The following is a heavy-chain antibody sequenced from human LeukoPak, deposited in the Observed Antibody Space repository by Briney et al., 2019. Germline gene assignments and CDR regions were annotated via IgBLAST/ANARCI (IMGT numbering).Heavy chain of an antibody. D-gene: IGHD3/OR15-3a*01. CDR2: IYHSGST. J-gene: IGHJ4*02. CDR3: ARQTGSGLFILP. V-gene: IGHV4-4*02. Sequence: SETLSLTCAVSGGSISSSNWWSWVRQPPGKGLEWIGEIYHSGSTNYNPSLKSRVTISVDKSKNQFSLRLTSVTAADTAVYYCARQTGSGLFILPGGQGTLVTVSS. CDR1: GGSISSSNW.